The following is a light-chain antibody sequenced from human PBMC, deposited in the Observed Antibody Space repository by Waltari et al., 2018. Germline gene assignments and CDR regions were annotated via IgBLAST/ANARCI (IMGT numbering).Light chain of an antibody. CDR1: SGHSSNI. V-gene: IGLV4-69*01. CDR3: QTGGHGTWV. CDR2: VNSDGSH. Sequence: QLVLTQSPSASASLGASVKLTCTLSSGHSSNIIAWLQQQPEKGPRYLMKVNSDGSHSKGDEIPDRFSGSSSGAERYLTISSVQSEDEADYYCQTGGHGTWVFGGGTTLT. J-gene: IGLJ3*02.